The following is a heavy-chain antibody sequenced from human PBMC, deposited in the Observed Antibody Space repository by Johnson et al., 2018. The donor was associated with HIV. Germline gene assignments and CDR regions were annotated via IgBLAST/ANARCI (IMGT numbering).Heavy chain of an antibody. V-gene: IGHV3-30*02. CDR2: IPNDGSNK. J-gene: IGHJ3*02. Sequence: QMLLVESGGGVVQPGGSLRLSCVASGFTFSRYGMHWVRQAPGKGLEWVAFIPNDGSNKYYADSVKGRLTISRDNSKNTLYLQMNSLRAEDTAVYYCAKVLIVATGERAFDIWGQGTMVTVSS. CDR1: GFTFSRYG. CDR3: AKVLIVATGERAFDI. D-gene: IGHD5-12*01.